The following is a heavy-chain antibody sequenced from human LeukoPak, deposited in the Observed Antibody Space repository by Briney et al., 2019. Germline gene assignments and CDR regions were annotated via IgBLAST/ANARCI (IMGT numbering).Heavy chain of an antibody. D-gene: IGHD5-24*01. V-gene: IGHV4-4*02. CDR3: ARTISGWHYFDI. CDR2: IFHSGGT. J-gene: IGHJ4*02. CDR1: GGSLSGNNR. Sequence: SGTLSLTCVHSGGSLSGNNRWSWVRQPPGKGLEWIGEIFHSGGTGYNPSPKRPGTLSVDKTKTQFSLKLSSVTAAATAVFYCARTISGWHYFDIWGQGILVTVSS.